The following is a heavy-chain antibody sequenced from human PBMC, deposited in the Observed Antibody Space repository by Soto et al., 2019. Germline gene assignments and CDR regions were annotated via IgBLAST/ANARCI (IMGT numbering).Heavy chain of an antibody. CDR3: ASSNYDSPIPRYY. CDR2: IYHSGST. CDR1: GGSISSGGYS. D-gene: IGHD3-22*01. V-gene: IGHV4-30-2*01. J-gene: IGHJ4*02. Sequence: QLQLQESGSGLVKPSQTLSLTCAVSGGSISSGGYSWSWIRQPPGKGLEWIGYIYHSGSTYYNPSLKSQVTISVDRSKNQFSLKLSSVPAADTAVYYGASSNYDSPIPRYYWGQGTLVTVSS.